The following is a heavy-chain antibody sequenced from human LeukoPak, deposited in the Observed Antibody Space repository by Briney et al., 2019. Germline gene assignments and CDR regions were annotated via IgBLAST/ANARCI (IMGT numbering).Heavy chain of an antibody. CDR2: IYHSGST. V-gene: IGHV4-59*12. J-gene: IGHJ3*02. CDR3: ARASGGAAFDI. D-gene: IGHD6-25*01. CDR1: GGSISSYY. Sequence: SETLSLTCTVSGGSISSYYWSWIRQPPGKGLEWIGYIYHSGSTYYNPSLKSRVTISVDRSKNQFSLKLNSVTAADTAVYYCARASGGAAFDIWGQGTMVTVSS.